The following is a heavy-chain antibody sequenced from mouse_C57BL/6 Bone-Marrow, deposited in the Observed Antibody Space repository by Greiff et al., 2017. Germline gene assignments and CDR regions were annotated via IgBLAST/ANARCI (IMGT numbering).Heavy chain of an antibody. Sequence: QVQLQQPGAELVKPGASVKVSCKASGYTFTSSWMHWVKQRPGQGLEWIGRIHPSDSDTNYNQKFKGKATLTVDKSSSTAYMQLSSLTSEDAAVYYCAIHPCSYWYFDVWGTGTTVTVSS. CDR3: AIHPCSYWYFDV. V-gene: IGHV1-74*01. CDR1: GYTFTSSW. J-gene: IGHJ1*03. CDR2: IHPSDSDT.